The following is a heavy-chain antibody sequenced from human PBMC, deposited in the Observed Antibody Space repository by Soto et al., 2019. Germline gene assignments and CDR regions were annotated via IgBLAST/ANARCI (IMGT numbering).Heavy chain of an antibody. CDR2: IIPIFGTA. CDR3: ARGPELITYYYDSSGYYLRGAQYNWFDP. V-gene: IGHV1-69*13. J-gene: IGHJ5*02. Sequence: AASVKVSCKASGGTFSSYAISWVRQAPGQGLEWMGGIIPIFGTANYAQKFQGRVTITADESTSTAYMELSSLRSEDTAVYYCARGPELITYYYDSSGYYLRGAQYNWFDPWGQGTLVTVSS. CDR1: GGTFSSYA. D-gene: IGHD3-22*01.